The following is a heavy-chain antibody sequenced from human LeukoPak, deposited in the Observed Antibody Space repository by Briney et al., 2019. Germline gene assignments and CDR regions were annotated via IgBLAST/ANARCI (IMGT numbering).Heavy chain of an antibody. Sequence: GGSLRLSCAASGFTFSSFWMSWVRQAPGKGLEWLSFIGTANEKSYADSVKGRFTISRDNADNSLYLQMSSLTAEDTAVYYCARDPNGNPDFDYWGQGTLVTVSS. V-gene: IGHV3-48*01. CDR2: IGTANEK. CDR1: GFTFSSFW. J-gene: IGHJ4*02. D-gene: IGHD2-8*01. CDR3: ARDPNGNPDFDY.